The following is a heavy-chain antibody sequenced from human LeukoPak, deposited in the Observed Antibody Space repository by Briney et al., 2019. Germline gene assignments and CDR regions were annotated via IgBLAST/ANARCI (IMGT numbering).Heavy chain of an antibody. Sequence: GASVKVSCKASGYTFTSYGISWVRQAPGQGLEWMGWISAYNGNTNYAQKLQGRVTMTTDTSTSTAYMELRSLRSDDTAVYYCARATSGSWYYYYGMDVWGQGTTVTVS. D-gene: IGHD6-13*01. CDR1: GYTFTSYG. CDR3: ARATSGSWYYYYGMDV. CDR2: ISAYNGNT. V-gene: IGHV1-18*01. J-gene: IGHJ6*02.